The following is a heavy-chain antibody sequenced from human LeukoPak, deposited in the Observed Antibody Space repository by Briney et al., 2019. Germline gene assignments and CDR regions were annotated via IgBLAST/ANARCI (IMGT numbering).Heavy chain of an antibody. CDR3: ASLGIYDQLLFDY. CDR1: GFIFSNSA. J-gene: IGHJ4*02. CDR2: INNDGSYI. V-gene: IGHV3-21*01. D-gene: IGHD2-2*01. Sequence: GGSLRLSCAASGFIFSNSAMNWVRQAPGKGLEWVSSINNDGSYIYYAGSVKGRFTISRDNAKNSLYLQMNSLRAEDTAVYYCASLGIYDQLLFDYWGQGTLVTVSS.